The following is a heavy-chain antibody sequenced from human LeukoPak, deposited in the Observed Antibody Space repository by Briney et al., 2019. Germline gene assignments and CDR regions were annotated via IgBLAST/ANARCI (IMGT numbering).Heavy chain of an antibody. CDR1: AGSISSGSYS. J-gene: IGHJ5*02. V-gene: IGHV4-39*01. D-gene: IGHD6-13*01. Sequence: SETLSLTCTVSAGSISSGSYSWGWIRQPPGKGLEWIGSIYYSGSTYYNPSLKSRVTISVDTSKNQFSLKLSSVTAADTAVYYCATENKSPGYSSSWYNWFDPWGQGTLVTVSS. CDR2: IYYSGST. CDR3: ATENKSPGYSSSWYNWFDP.